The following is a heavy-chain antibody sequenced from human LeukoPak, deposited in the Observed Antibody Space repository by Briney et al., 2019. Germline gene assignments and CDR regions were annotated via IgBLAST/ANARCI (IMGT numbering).Heavy chain of an antibody. D-gene: IGHD2-2*02. CDR2: IYHSGST. CDR1: GGSISSYY. V-gene: IGHV4-59*08. Sequence: PSEPLSLTCTVSGGSISSYYWSWIRQPPGKGLEWIGSIYHSGSTYYNPSLKSRVTISVDTSKNQFSLKLSSVTAADTAVYYCARVVVPAAIGNWFDPWGQGTLVTVSS. CDR3: ARVVVPAAIGNWFDP. J-gene: IGHJ5*02.